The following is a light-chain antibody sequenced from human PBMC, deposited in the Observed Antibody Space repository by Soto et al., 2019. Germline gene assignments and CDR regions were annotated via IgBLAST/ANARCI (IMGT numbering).Light chain of an antibody. CDR2: GAS. V-gene: IGKV3-20*01. CDR3: QQYNNWPRAT. Sequence: IVLTQSPGTLSLSPGERATLSCRAIQSISSRYLAWYQQKPGQAPRLLIYGASSRATRIPDRFSGSGSGTDFTLTISRLEPEDSAVYYCQQYNNWPRATFGGGTKVDIK. J-gene: IGKJ4*01. CDR1: QSISSRY.